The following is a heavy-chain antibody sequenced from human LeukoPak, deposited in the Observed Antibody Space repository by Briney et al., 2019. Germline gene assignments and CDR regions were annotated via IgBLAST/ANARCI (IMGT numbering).Heavy chain of an antibody. D-gene: IGHD1-14*01. Sequence: GGSLRLSCAASGLILSSYSMSWVRQAPGKGLVWVSRISGGGGSTHYADSVKGRFTISRDNSKNPPYLEMNSLRAEDTAVYYCAKENRWEWGQGTLVTVSS. V-gene: IGHV3-23*01. CDR2: ISGGGGST. CDR1: GLILSSYS. J-gene: IGHJ4*02. CDR3: AKENRWE.